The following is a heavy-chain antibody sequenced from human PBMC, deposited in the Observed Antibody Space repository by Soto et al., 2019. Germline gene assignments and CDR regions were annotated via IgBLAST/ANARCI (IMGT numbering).Heavy chain of an antibody. CDR1: GFTFSSYG. Sequence: QVQLVESGGGGVQPGRSLRLSCAASGFTFSSYGMHWVRQAPGKGLEWVAVIWYDGSNKYYADSVKGRFTISRDNSKNTLYLQMNSLRAEDTAVYYCARDGAGTDYGMDVWGQGTTVTVSS. V-gene: IGHV3-33*01. J-gene: IGHJ6*02. D-gene: IGHD6-19*01. CDR2: IWYDGSNK. CDR3: ARDGAGTDYGMDV.